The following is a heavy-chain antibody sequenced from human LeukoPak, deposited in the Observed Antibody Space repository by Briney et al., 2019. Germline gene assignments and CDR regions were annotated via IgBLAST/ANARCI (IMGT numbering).Heavy chain of an antibody. D-gene: IGHD4-17*01. CDR2: IYAGGST. Sequence: SETLSLTCTVSGGSISSYYWSWIRQPAGKGLEWIGHIYAGGSTKYNPSLESRVTISVDTSKNQFSLKLSSVTAADTAVYYCARDGYGDYYIDYWGQGTLVTVSS. V-gene: IGHV4-4*07. J-gene: IGHJ4*02. CDR3: ARDGYGDYYIDY. CDR1: GGSISSYY.